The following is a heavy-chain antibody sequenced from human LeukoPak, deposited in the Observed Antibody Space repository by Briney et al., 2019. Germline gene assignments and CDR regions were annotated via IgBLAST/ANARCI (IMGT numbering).Heavy chain of an antibody. CDR3: ARGGSTWFDP. D-gene: IGHD2-15*01. CDR2: SSSGESRT. V-gene: IGHV3-74*01. CDR1: GFTFSSYW. J-gene: IGHJ5*02. Sequence: GGSLRLSCAASGFTFSSYWMHWVRQAPGKGLVWVSRSSSGESRTSYADSVKGRFTISRDNAKNTLYLQMNSLRVEDTAVYYCARGGSTWFDPWGQGTLVTVSS.